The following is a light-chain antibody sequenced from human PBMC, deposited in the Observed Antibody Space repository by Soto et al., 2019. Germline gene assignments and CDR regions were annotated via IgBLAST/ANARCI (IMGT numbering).Light chain of an antibody. J-gene: IGKJ1*01. CDR1: QSIGSW. CDR3: QQCAYHWT. V-gene: IGKV1-5*03. Sequence: DIRMTQSPPILSASVGDRVTITCRASQSIGSWLAWYQQKQGKAPKILIYKASSLESGVPSRFSGSGSGTDFTLTISSLQPEDFAMYFCQQCAYHWTFGQGTKVEV. CDR2: KAS.